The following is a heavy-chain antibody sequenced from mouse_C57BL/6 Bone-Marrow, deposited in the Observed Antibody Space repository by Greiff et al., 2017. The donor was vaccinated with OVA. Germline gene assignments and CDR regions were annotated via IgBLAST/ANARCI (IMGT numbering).Heavy chain of an antibody. CDR1: GYTFTSYW. CDR3: ARGARKAFAY. J-gene: IGHJ3*01. CDR2: IDPSDSYT. V-gene: IGHV1-69*01. D-gene: IGHD3-1*01. Sequence: VQLQQSGAELVMPGASVKLSCKASGYTFTSYWMHWVKQRPGQGLEWIGEIDPSDSYTNYNQKFKGKSTLTVDKSSSTAYMQLSSLTSEDSAVYYCARGARKAFAYWGQGTLVTVSA.